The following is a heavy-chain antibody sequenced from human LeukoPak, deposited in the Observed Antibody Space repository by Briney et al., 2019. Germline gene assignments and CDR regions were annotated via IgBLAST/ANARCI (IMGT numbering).Heavy chain of an antibody. Sequence: GESLKISCKGSGYSFTSYWIGWVRQMPGKGLEWMGIIYPGDSDTRYSPSFQGQVTISADKSISTAYLQWSSLKASDTAMYYYARGLFAYYYDSSGYRGYFDYWGQGTLVTVSS. CDR1: GYSFTSYW. D-gene: IGHD3-22*01. CDR3: ARGLFAYYYDSSGYRGYFDY. J-gene: IGHJ4*02. V-gene: IGHV5-51*01. CDR2: IYPGDSDT.